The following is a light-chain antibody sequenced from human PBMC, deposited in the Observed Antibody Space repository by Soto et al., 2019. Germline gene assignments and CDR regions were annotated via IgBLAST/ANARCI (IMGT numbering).Light chain of an antibody. Sequence: DIQMTQSPSSLSASVGDRVTITCRASQDISNYLAWYQQKPGKVPKLLIYAASTLQSRVPSRFSGSGTRTDFTLIISSLQPEDVATYYCQKYNSAPLTFGGGTKVDIK. CDR1: QDISNY. CDR3: QKYNSAPLT. CDR2: AAS. J-gene: IGKJ4*01. V-gene: IGKV1-27*01.